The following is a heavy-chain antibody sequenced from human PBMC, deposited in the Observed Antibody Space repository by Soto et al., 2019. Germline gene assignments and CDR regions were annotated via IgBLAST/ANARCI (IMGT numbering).Heavy chain of an antibody. D-gene: IGHD5-12*01. CDR1: GFTFSSFG. CDR3: ATERSVVATTPDFAY. Sequence: QVQLVESGGGVVQPGRSLRLSCAASGFTFSSFGMHWVRQAPGKGLEWVAVASYDGSYKYYADSVKGRFTISRDNSKNPLYLQMNSLRAEDTAVYYCATERSVVATTPDFAYWGQGALVTVSS. CDR2: ASYDGSYK. J-gene: IGHJ4*02. V-gene: IGHV3-30*03.